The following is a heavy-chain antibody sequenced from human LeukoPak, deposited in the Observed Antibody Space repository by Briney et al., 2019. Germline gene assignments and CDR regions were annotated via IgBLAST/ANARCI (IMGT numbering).Heavy chain of an antibody. J-gene: IGHJ4*02. CDR2: IYTGGST. Sequence: GGSLRLSCAASGFTVSSNYMSWVRQAPGKGLEWVSTIYTGGSTYYADSVRGRFSISRDNSKNTLYLELHSVRVEDTAMYYCAISGYRYGYNYFDYWGQGTRVTVSS. D-gene: IGHD5-18*01. CDR1: GFTVSSNY. CDR3: AISGYRYGYNYFDY. V-gene: IGHV3-53*01.